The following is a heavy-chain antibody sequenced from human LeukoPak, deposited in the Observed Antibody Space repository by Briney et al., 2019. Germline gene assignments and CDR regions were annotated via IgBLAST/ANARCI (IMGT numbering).Heavy chain of an antibody. D-gene: IGHD4-17*01. Sequence: SVKVSCKASGGTFSSHTISWVRQAPGQGLEWMGRIIPILGIANYAQKFQGRVTITADKSTSTAYMELSSLRSEDTAVYYCARGTPEGYGDYQLFDYWGQGTLVTVSS. CDR2: IIPILGIA. CDR1: GGTFSSHT. V-gene: IGHV1-69*02. CDR3: ARGTPEGYGDYQLFDY. J-gene: IGHJ4*02.